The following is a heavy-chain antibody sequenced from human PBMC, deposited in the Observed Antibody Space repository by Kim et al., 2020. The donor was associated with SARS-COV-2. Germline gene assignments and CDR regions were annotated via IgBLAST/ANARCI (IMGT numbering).Heavy chain of an antibody. CDR2: IYYSGST. J-gene: IGHJ6*02. CDR3: ARREVYYYGSGSYYNVSLYYYYGMDI. V-gene: IGHV4-39*01. CDR1: GGSISSSSYY. Sequence: ETLSLTCTVSGGSISSSSYYWGWIRQPPGKGLGWIGSIYYSGSTYYNPSLKSRVTISVDTSKNQFSLKLSSVTAADTAVYYCARREVYYYGSGSYYNVSLYYYYGMDIWGQGTTVTVSS. D-gene: IGHD3-10*01.